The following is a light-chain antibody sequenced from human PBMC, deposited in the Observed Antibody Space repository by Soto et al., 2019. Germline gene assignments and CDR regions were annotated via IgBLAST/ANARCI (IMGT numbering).Light chain of an antibody. CDR2: GRL. Sequence: IVLTQAPGTLSLSPGARATLSCRASQSVSNNYLAWYQQKPGQAPRLLISGRLHIATSLPNRISSSGSGTDFTLTSSRQEPEDFAVYYCQRYGTSPPLTFGGGTKVDIK. CDR3: QRYGTSPPLT. J-gene: IGKJ4*01. V-gene: IGKV3-20*01. CDR1: QSVSNNY.